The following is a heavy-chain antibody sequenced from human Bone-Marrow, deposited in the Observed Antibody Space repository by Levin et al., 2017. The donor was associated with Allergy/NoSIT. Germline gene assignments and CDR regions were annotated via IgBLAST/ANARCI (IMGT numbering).Heavy chain of an antibody. V-gene: IGHV3-53*01. CDR2: LYSGGTT. D-gene: IGHD6-13*01. CDR1: GFSVISKY. Sequence: GESLKISCAASGFSVISKYMSWVRQAPGKGLEWVSVLYSGGTTYYADSVKGRFTISRDNSQNTLYLQMNSLRAEDTAVYYCARGPQQTDYFDSWGQGYLVTVSS. CDR3: ARGPQQTDYFDS. J-gene: IGHJ4*02.